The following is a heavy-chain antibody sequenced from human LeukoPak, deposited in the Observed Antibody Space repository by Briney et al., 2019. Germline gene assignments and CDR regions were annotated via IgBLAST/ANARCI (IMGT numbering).Heavy chain of an antibody. CDR1: GYTFTNYY. Sequence: ASVKVSCKASGYTFTNYYVHWVRQAPGQGLEWRGIINPRGGSTSNAQKFQGRVTMTRDTSTSTVYMELSSLRSEDTAVYYCAGAPARGGPFYYYYYMDVWGKGTTVTISS. V-gene: IGHV1-46*01. CDR3: AGAPARGGPFYYYYYMDV. J-gene: IGHJ6*03. CDR2: INPRGGST.